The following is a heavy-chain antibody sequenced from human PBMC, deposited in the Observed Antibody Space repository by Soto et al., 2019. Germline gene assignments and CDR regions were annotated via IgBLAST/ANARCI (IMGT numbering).Heavy chain of an antibody. V-gene: IGHV4-59*01. D-gene: IGHD2-2*01. CDR1: GGSIRSYY. J-gene: IGHJ4*02. CDR2: IHDSGIT. CDR3: AREYAFSSDY. Sequence: SETLSLTCSVSGGSIRSYYWSWIRQPPGKGLEWIGYIHDSGITDYNPSLKSRATISIDTFRNQISLNLHSVTAADTAVYYCAREYAFSSDYWGQGTVVTVS.